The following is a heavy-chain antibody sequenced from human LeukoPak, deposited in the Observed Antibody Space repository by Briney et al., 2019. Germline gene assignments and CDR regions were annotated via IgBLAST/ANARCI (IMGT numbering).Heavy chain of an antibody. CDR1: GYTFTSYY. D-gene: IGHD6-19*01. V-gene: IGHV1-46*01. CDR3: ARGAVAGHFDY. J-gene: IGHJ4*02. Sequence: ASVNVSCKASGYTFTSYYMHWVRQAPGQGLEWMGIINPSGGSTSYAQKFQGRVTMTRNTSTSTVYMELSSLRSEDTAVYYCARGAVAGHFDYWGQGTLVTVSS. CDR2: INPSGGST.